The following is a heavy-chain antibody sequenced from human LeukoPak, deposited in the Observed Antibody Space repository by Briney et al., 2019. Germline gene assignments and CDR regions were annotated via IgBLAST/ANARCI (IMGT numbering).Heavy chain of an antibody. CDR2: FYSSGST. CDR3: ARGPTRYYFDY. V-gene: IGHV4-59*01. J-gene: IGHJ4*02. Sequence: SETLSLICTVSGGSISNYYWSWIRQPPGKGLEWIGYFYSSGSTSYNPSLKSRVTISLDTSKNQFSLRLSSVTAADTAVYYCARGPTRYYFDYWGQGTQVTVSS. CDR1: GGSISNYY.